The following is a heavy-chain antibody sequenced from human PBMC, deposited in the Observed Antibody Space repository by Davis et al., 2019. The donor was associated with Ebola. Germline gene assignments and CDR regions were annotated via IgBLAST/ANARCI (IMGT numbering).Heavy chain of an antibody. CDR1: GFTFSSYS. CDR2: ISSSSSYI. J-gene: IGHJ6*04. V-gene: IGHV3-21*01. CDR3: ARDIASSSWYLGMNV. Sequence: GGSLRLSCAASGFTFSSYSMNWVRQAPGKGLEWVSSISSSSSYIYYADSVKGRFTISRDNAKNSLYLQMNSLRAEDTAVYYCARDIASSSWYLGMNVWGKGTTVTVSS. D-gene: IGHD6-13*01.